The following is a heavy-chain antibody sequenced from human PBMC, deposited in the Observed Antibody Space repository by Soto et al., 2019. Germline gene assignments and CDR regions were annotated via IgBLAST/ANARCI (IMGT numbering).Heavy chain of an antibody. CDR2: IYSGGST. CDR3: ARELVVAAAYDAFDI. V-gene: IGHV3-53*04. D-gene: IGHD2-15*01. J-gene: IGHJ3*02. Sequence: EVQLVESGGGLVKPGGSLRLSCAASGFTVSSNTRTWVPQAPGKGLGWVSVIYSGGSTYYADSVKGRFTISRHNSKNTLYLQMNSLRAEDTAVYYCARELVVAAAYDAFDIWGQGTMVTVSS. CDR1: GFTVSSNT.